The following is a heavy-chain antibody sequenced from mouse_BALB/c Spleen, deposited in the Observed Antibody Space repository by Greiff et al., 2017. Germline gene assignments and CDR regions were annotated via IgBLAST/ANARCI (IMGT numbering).Heavy chain of an antibody. CDR2: ISTYYGDA. CDR3: ARPKVTGAGGGFDY. V-gene: IGHV1S137*01. Sequence: VQLQQSGAELVRPGVSVKISCKGSGYTFTDYAMHWVKQSHAKSLEWIGVISTYYGDASYNQKFKGKATMTVDKSSSTAYMELARLTSEDSAIYYWARPKVTGAGGGFDYWGQGTTLTVSS. CDR1: GYTFTDYA. J-gene: IGHJ2*01. D-gene: IGHD2-1*01.